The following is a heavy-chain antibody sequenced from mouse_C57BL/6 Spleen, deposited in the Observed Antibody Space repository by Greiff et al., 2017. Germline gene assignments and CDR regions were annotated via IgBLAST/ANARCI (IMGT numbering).Heavy chain of an antibody. CDR1: GYTFTSYW. CDR2: IDPNSGGT. J-gene: IGHJ2*01. CDR3: ARGRGIYDGYDD. V-gene: IGHV1-72*01. Sequence: QVQLQQPGAELVKPGASVKLSCKASGYTFTSYWLHWVKQRPGRGLEWIGRIDPNSGGTKYNEKFKSKATLTVDKPSSSAYMRLSSLASEDSAVYYCARGRGIYDGYDDWGQGTTLTVSS. D-gene: IGHD2-3*01.